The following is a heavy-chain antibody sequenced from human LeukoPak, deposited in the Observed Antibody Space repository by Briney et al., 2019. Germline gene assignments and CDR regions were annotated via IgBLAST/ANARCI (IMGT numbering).Heavy chain of an antibody. J-gene: IGHJ6*02. CDR3: ARDRTGDPRTYYYYGMDV. V-gene: IGHV3-33*08. Sequence: PGGSLRLSCAASGLSFSSYSIHWVRQAPGKGLEWVAVIWYDGSNKYYADSVKGRFTISRDNAKNSLYLQMNSLRAEDTAVYYCARDRTGDPRTYYYYGMDVWGQGTTVTVSS. CDR2: IWYDGSNK. D-gene: IGHD4-17*01. CDR1: GLSFSSYS.